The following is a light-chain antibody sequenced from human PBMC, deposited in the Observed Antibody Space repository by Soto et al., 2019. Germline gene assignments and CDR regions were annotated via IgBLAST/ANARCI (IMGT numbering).Light chain of an antibody. CDR1: SSNIGAGYD. CDR2: GNS. V-gene: IGLV1-40*01. J-gene: IGLJ3*02. Sequence: QSVLTQPPSVSGAPGQRVTISCTGSSSNIGAGYDVHWYQQLPGTAPKLLIYGNSNRPSGVPDRFSGSKSGPSASLAITGLQAEDEADYYCQSYDSSLSGRGWVFGGGTKVTVL. CDR3: QSYDSSLSGRGWV.